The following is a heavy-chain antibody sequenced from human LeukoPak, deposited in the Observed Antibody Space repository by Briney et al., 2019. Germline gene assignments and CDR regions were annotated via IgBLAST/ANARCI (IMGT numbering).Heavy chain of an antibody. CDR2: ISSSSSYI. V-gene: IGHV3-21*01. CDR3: ARDSDFDSSGYYPYYYYYYKMDV. CDR1: GFTFSSYS. D-gene: IGHD3-22*01. Sequence: GGSLRLSCAASGFTFSSYSMNWVRQAPGKGLEWASSISSSSSYIYYADSVKGRFTISRDNAKNSLFLQMDGLRAEDTAVYYCARDSDFDSSGYYPYYYYYYKMDVWGQGTTVTVSS. J-gene: IGHJ6*02.